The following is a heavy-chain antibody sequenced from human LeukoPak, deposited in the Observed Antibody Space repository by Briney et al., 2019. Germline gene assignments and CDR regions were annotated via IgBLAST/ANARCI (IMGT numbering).Heavy chain of an antibody. CDR3: ARDSKGAFDI. D-gene: IGHD3-3*02. V-gene: IGHV3-33*01. CDR2: IWYDGSNK. Sequence: GRSLRLSCAASGFTFSSYGMHWVRQAPGKGLEWVAVIWYDGSNKYYADSVKGRFTISRDNSRNTLYLQMNSLRAEDTAVYYCARDSKGAFDIWGQGTMVTVSS. CDR1: GFTFSSYG. J-gene: IGHJ3*02.